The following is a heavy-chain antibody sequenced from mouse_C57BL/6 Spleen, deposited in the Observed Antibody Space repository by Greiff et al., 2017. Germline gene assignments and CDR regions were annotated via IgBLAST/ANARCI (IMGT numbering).Heavy chain of an antibody. CDR1: GYTFTDYE. CDR2: IDPETGGT. J-gene: IGHJ1*03. V-gene: IGHV1-15*01. D-gene: IGHD1-1*01. Sequence: QVQLQESGAELVRPGASVTLSCKASGYTFTDYEMNWVKQTPVHGLEWIGAIDPETGGTTYNQKFKGKAILTVDTSSSTAYMELPSLTSEGSAVYYCTGEVSSRVVRYFDVWGTGTTVTVSS. CDR3: TGEVSSRVVRYFDV.